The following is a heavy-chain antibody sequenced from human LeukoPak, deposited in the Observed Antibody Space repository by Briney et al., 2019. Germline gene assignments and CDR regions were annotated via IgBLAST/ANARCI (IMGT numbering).Heavy chain of an antibody. Sequence: SETLSLTCTVFGDSTSGSKYFWGWIRQPPGKGLEWIGNFYSGGSTYYNPSLKRRVAISEDTSGKQFSLRLGSVTAADTAVYFCARVGSGLNLYYFDYWGQGILVTVSS. J-gene: IGHJ4*02. CDR2: FYSGGST. V-gene: IGHV4-39*07. CDR1: GDSTSGSKYF. D-gene: IGHD3-3*01. CDR3: ARVGSGLNLYYFDY.